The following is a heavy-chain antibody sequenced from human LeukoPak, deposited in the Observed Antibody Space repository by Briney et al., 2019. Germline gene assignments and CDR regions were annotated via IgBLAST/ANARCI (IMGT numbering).Heavy chain of an antibody. CDR1: GYTFTSYG. V-gene: IGHV1-18*01. CDR2: ISAYNGNT. J-gene: IGHJ5*02. D-gene: IGHD3-10*01. Sequence: GASVKVSCKASGYTFTSYGINWVRQAPGQGLEWMGWISAYNGNTNYAQKLQGRVTMTTDTSTSTAYMEPRSLRSGDTAVYYCARGRAFDYYGSGPYWFDPWGQGTLVTVSS. CDR3: ARGRAFDYYGSGPYWFDP.